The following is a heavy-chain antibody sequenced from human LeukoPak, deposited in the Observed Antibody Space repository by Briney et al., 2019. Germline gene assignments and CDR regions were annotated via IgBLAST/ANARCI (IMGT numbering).Heavy chain of an antibody. V-gene: IGHV3-23*01. CDR2: IRESAGGT. CDR1: GITLSNYG. Sequence: PGGSLRLSCVVSGITLSNYGMSWIRQAPGKGLEWVAHIRESAGGTNYADSVKGRFTISRDNSKNTLYPQMNSLRAEDTAVYFCARRGVVIRAVILLAFHNEAHYFDYWGRGTLVTASS. CDR3: ARRGVVIRAVILLAFHNEAHYFDY. D-gene: IGHD3-10*01. J-gene: IGHJ4*02.